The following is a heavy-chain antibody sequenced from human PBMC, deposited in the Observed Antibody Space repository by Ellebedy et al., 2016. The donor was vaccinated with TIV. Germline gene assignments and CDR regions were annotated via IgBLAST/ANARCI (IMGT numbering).Heavy chain of an antibody. J-gene: IGHJ4*02. V-gene: IGHV4-39*01. D-gene: IGHD6-19*01. CDR3: ARQGHSSGWYVGEYYFDY. Sequence: MPSETLSLTCTVSGGSISSSSYYWGWIRQPPGKGLEWIGSISYSGSTYYKPSLKSRVTISVDTSKNQFSLKLSSVTAADTAVYYCARQGHSSGWYVGEYYFDYWGQGTLVTVSS. CDR2: ISYSGST. CDR1: GGSISSSSYY.